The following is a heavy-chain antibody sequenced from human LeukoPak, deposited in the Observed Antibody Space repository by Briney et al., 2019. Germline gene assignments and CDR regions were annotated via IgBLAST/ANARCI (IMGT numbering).Heavy chain of an antibody. CDR2: ISSSSSYI. CDR3: ARVACGAQAFDI. CDR1: GFTFSSYS. V-gene: IGHV3-21*01. Sequence: WGSLTLSCAASGFTFSSYSMNWVRQAPGKGLEWVSSISSSSSYIYYADSVKGRFTISRDNAKNSLYLQMNSLRAEDTAVYYCARVACGAQAFDIWGQGTMVTVSS. D-gene: IGHD4/OR15-4a*01. J-gene: IGHJ3*02.